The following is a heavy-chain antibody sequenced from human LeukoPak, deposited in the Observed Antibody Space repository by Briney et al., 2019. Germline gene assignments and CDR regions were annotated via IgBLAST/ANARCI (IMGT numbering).Heavy chain of an antibody. CDR3: ASLADTRGYFFDY. V-gene: IGHV4-59*08. D-gene: IGHD3-22*01. CDR1: GGSISSNY. CDR2: IHDSGST. Sequence: WGTLSLTCAASGGSISSNYWSWIRQAPGKGLEWIGYIHDSGSTNYNASLKSGVTISLDTSNSKFSLKLSSVPDADTAVYDCASLADTRGYFFDYWGQGTLVTVSS. J-gene: IGHJ4*02.